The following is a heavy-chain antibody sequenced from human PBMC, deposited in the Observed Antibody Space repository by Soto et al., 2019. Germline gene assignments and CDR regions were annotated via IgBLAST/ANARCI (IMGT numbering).Heavy chain of an antibody. Sequence: QVQLVESGGGVVQPGRSLRLSCAASGFTFSSYAMHWVRQAPGKGLEWVAVISYDGSNKYYADSVKGRFTISRDNSKKTLYLQMNSLRAEDTAVYYWARGPKPLIYYYCGMDVWGQGTTVTVPS. CDR2: ISYDGSNK. CDR1: GFTFSSYA. J-gene: IGHJ6*01. V-gene: IGHV3-30-3*01. CDR3: ARGPKPLIYYYCGMDV.